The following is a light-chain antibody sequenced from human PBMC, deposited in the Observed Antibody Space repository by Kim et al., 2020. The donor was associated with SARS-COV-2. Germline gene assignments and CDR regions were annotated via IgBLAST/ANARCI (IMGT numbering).Light chain of an antibody. CDR1: QTINIW. Sequence: ASVGDRVTVTCRASQTINIWLAWYQQKPGKAPKLLIYKASSLESGVPSRFSGSGSGTEFTLTISSLQPDDFATYYCQQYNTYPWTFGQGTKVDIK. V-gene: IGKV1-5*03. CDR2: KAS. CDR3: QQYNTYPWT. J-gene: IGKJ1*01.